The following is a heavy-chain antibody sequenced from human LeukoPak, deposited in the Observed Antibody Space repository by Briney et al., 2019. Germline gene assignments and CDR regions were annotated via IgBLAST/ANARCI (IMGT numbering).Heavy chain of an antibody. CDR3: ALIAAAGPGMYYFDY. Sequence: SGPTLVNPTQTLTLTCTFSGFSLSTRGMCVSWIRQPPGKALGWLALIDWDYDKYYSTSLRTRLTISKDTSKNQVVLTMTNMDPVDTATYYCALIAAAGPGMYYFDYWGQGTLVTVSS. D-gene: IGHD6-13*01. J-gene: IGHJ4*02. CDR1: GFSLSTRGMC. V-gene: IGHV2-70*01. CDR2: IDWDYDK.